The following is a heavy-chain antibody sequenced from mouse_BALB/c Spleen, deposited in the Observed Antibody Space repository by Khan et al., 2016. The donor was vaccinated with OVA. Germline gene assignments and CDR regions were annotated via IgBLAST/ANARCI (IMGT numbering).Heavy chain of an antibody. V-gene: IGHV1-9*01. CDR2: IFPGSVST. CDR3: ARGGYGGCAY. J-gene: IGHJ3*01. Sequence: VQLQESGGDLMKPGASVKISCKATGYTFSSYWIEWVKQRPGHGLEWIGQIFPGSVSTTYNEKFKGKATFTADTSSNTAYMQLISLTSEDSAVYYCARGGYGGCAYWGQGTLVTVSA. D-gene: IGHD2-2*01. CDR1: GYTFSSYW.